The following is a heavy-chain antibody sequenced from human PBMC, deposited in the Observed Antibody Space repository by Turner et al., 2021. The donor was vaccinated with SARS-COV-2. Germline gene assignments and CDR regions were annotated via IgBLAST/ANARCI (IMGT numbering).Heavy chain of an antibody. V-gene: IGHV5-10-1*01. CDR3: ARHFPGGWAVNL. D-gene: IGHD3-16*01. J-gene: IGHJ5*02. CDR1: GYSFTSYW. Sequence: EVQLVQSGAAAKKPGESLRISCKGSGYSFTSYWISWVRQMPGKGLEWMGRIDPRDSYTNYSPSFQGHVTISADKSISTAYLQWSSLKASDTAMYYCARHFPGGWAVNLWGQGTLVTVSS. CDR2: IDPRDSYT.